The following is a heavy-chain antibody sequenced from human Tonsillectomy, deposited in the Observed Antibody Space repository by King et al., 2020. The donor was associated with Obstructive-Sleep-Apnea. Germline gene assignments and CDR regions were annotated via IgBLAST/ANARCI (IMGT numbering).Heavy chain of an antibody. Sequence: QLVXSGAEVKKPGSSVKVSCKASGGTLRSYAISWVRQAPGQGLEWMGGIIPMFGSTNYAQKFQGRVTITADESTSTAYMELSSLRSEDTALYYCARANCGGDCHSGYYYVMDVWGQGTAVTVSS. J-gene: IGHJ6*02. D-gene: IGHD2-21*02. CDR2: IIPMFGST. V-gene: IGHV1-69*12. CDR1: GGTLRSYA. CDR3: ARANCGGDCHSGYYYVMDV.